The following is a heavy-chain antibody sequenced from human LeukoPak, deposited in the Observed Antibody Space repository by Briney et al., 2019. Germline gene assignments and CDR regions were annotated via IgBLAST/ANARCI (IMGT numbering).Heavy chain of an antibody. D-gene: IGHD2-2*02. J-gene: IGHJ6*03. V-gene: IGHV3-7*01. CDR2: IKQDGSEK. Sequence: GGSLRLSCAASGFTFSSYWMSWVRQAPGKGLEWVANIKQDGSEKYYVDSVKGRFTISRDNAKNSLYLQMNSLRAEDTAVYYCARDHAVVVPAAIRYYYYYMDVWGKGTTVTVSS. CDR1: GFTFSSYW. CDR3: ARDHAVVVPAAIRYYYYYMDV.